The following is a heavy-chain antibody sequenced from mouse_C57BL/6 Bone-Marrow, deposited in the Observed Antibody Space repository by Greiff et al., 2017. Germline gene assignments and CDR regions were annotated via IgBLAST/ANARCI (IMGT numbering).Heavy chain of an antibody. CDR3: TGPGCYPWFAY. CDR2: IRNKANNHAT. J-gene: IGHJ3*01. D-gene: IGHD2-12*01. CDR1: GFTFSDAW. Sequence: DVMLVESGGGLVQPGGSMKLSCAASGFTFSDAWMDWVRQSPEKGLEWVAEIRNKANNHATYYAESVKGRFTISRDDSKSSVYLQMSSLRDEDTGIYYCTGPGCYPWFAYGGQGTLVTVSA. V-gene: IGHV6-6*01.